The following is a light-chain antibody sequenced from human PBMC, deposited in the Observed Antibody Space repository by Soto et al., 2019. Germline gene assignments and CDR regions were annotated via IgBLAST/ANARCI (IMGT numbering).Light chain of an antibody. CDR3: MQALQTPPSMLT. V-gene: IGKV2-28*01. J-gene: IGKJ4*01. CDR1: QSLLHSNGYNY. CDR2: LGS. Sequence: DIVMTQSPLSLPVTPGEPASISCRSSQSLLHSNGYNYLDWYLQKPGQSPQLLIYLGSNRASGVPDRFSGSGSGTDFTLKISRVEAEDVGVYYCMQALQTPPSMLTFGGGTKVEIK.